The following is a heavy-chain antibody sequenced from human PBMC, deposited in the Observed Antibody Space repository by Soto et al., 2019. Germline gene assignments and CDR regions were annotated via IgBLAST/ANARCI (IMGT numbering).Heavy chain of an antibody. D-gene: IGHD5-18*01. CDR1: GFTFSSYG. CDR2: ISGISGRT. CDR3: AKQRKYRAYYYPMDV. V-gene: IGHV3-23*01. J-gene: IGHJ6*02. Sequence: GGSLRLSCVASGFTFSSYGMSWVRQAPGKGLEWVAGISGISGRTDYADSVKGRFTISRDNSNNILCLQLNSLRAEDTAIYYCAKQRKYRAYYYPMDVWGQGATVTVSS.